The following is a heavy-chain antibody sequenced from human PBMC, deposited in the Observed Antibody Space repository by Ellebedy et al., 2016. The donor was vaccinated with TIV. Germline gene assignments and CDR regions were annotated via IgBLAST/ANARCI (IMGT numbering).Heavy chain of an antibody. V-gene: IGHV3-30*03. CDR2: RSVDGRAV. Sequence: GESLKISXVGFGFTFSDSVMHWVRQDPGKGLDWVAGRSVDGRAVHYPDSVKGRFTISRDNAQNTVYLQMNSLRLEDTAVYYCVRGWYSSGHCDVFAMWGQGTIVTVSS. CDR3: VRGWYSSGHCDVFAM. CDR1: GFTFSDSV. J-gene: IGHJ3*02. D-gene: IGHD6-19*01.